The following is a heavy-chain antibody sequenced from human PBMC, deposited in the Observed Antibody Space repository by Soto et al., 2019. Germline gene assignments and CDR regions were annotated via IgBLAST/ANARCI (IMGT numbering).Heavy chain of an antibody. Sequence: SETLSLTCTVSGGSISSYYWSWIRQPPGKGLEWNGYIYYSGSTNYNPSLKSRVTISVDTSKNQFSLKLSSVTAADTAVYYCAREGGYCSSTSCYHYYYYMDVWGKGTTVTVSS. CDR1: GGSISSYY. J-gene: IGHJ6*03. V-gene: IGHV4-59*01. CDR3: AREGGYCSSTSCYHYYYYMDV. D-gene: IGHD2-2*01. CDR2: IYYSGST.